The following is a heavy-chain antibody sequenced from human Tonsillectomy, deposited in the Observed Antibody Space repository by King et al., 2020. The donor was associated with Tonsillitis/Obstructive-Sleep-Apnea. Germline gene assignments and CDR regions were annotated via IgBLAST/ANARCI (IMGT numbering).Heavy chain of an antibody. Sequence: VQLQESGPGLVKPSETLSLTCTVSGGSISSYYWNWIRQPPGKGLEWIGYIYYSGSTNYNPSIKSRVTISVDTSKNQFSLKLSSVTAEDTAVYYCARGLAAADYYYYYMDVWGKGTTVTVSS. CDR2: IYYSGST. CDR3: ARGLAAADYYYYYMDV. D-gene: IGHD6-13*01. J-gene: IGHJ6*03. V-gene: IGHV4-59*01. CDR1: GGSISSYY.